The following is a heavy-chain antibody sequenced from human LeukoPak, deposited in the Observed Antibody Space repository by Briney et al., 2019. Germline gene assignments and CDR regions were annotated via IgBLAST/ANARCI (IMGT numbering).Heavy chain of an antibody. CDR2: ISSSGSTI. D-gene: IGHD3-22*01. CDR3: ARDQYSLAHYYDSSGYYEGIDY. V-gene: IGHV3-48*03. CDR1: GFTFSSYE. Sequence: PGGSLRLSCAASGFTFSSYEMNWVRQATGKGLEWVSYISSSGSTIYYADSVKGRFTISRDNAKNSLYLQMNSLRAEDTAVYYCARDQYSLAHYYDSSGYYEGIDYWGQGTLVTVSS. J-gene: IGHJ4*02.